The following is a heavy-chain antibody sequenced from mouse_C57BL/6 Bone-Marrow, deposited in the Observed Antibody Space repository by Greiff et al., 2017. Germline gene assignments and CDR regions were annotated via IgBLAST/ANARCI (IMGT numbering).Heavy chain of an antibody. CDR2: IYPRSGNT. CDR3: ARFAYSGPY. D-gene: IGHD2-12*01. Sequence: VQLQQSGAELARPGASVKLSCKASGYTFTSYGISWVKQRTGQGLEWIGEIYPRSGNTYYNEKFKGKATLTADKSSSTAYMELRSLTSEGSAVYFCARFAYSGPYWGQGTLVTVSA. CDR1: GYTFTSYG. V-gene: IGHV1-81*01. J-gene: IGHJ3*01.